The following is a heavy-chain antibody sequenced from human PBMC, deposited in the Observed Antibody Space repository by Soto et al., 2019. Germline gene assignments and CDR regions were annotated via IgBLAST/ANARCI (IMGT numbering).Heavy chain of an antibody. J-gene: IGHJ5*02. V-gene: IGHV1-69*01. CDR3: ARGPILPGATSWLDP. CDR2: IIPMTGTP. D-gene: IGHD2-2*01. Sequence: QVQLVQSGAEVKTPGSSVEVSCKASGGIFSSFSITWVRQVPGHGLEWMGGIIPMTGTPNYAEKFQCRLTLTADASTRTAYLVRTSLKSEDTAVYYCARGPILPGATSWLDPWGQGTVVIVSS. CDR1: GGIFSSFS.